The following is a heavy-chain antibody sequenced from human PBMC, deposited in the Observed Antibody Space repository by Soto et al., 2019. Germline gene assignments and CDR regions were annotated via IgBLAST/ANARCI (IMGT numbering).Heavy chain of an antibody. CDR3: AKDSSSSWYGASDY. CDR1: GFTFGDYA. Sequence: GGSLRLSCTTSGFTFGDYAMGWFRQAPGKGLEWVSAISGSGGSTYYADSVKGRFTISRDNSKNTLYLQMNSLRAEDTAVYYCAKDSSSSWYGASDYWGQGTLVTVSS. J-gene: IGHJ4*02. CDR2: ISGSGGST. V-gene: IGHV3-23*01. D-gene: IGHD6-13*01.